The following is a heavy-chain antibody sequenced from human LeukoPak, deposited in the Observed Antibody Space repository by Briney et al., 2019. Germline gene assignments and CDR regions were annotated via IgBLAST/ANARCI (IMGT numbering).Heavy chain of an antibody. Sequence: PSETLSLTCTVSGGSISSYYGSWIRQPAGKGLEWIGRIYTSGSTNYNPSLKSRVTMSVDTSKNQFSLKLSSVTAADTAVYYCARGPNEYSSSYPLDYWGQGTLVTVCS. CDR2: IYTSGST. CDR1: GGSISSYY. D-gene: IGHD6-6*01. CDR3: ARGPNEYSSSYPLDY. V-gene: IGHV4-4*07. J-gene: IGHJ4*02.